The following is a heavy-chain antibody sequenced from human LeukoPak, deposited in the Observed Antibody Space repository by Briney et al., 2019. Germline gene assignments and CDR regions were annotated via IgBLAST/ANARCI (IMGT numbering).Heavy chain of an antibody. CDR2: IKQDGSEN. J-gene: IGHJ4*02. CDR1: GFTISTYY. D-gene: IGHD2-2*01. V-gene: IGHV3-7*01. CDR3: VRERYCTTATCYVGVPFDY. Sequence: SGGSLRLSCAASGFTISTYYMTWVRQVPGKGLEWVAGIKQDGSENYYVDSVKGRFTISRDNSRNSLYLQMNNLRAEDTAVYFCVRERYCTTATCYVGVPFDYWGQGTLVTVSS.